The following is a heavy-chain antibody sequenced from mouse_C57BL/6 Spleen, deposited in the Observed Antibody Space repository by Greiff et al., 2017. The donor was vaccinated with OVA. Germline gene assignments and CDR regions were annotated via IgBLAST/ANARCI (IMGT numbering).Heavy chain of an antibody. CDR1: GFNIKDDY. CDR3: TTLYGSSFAY. Sequence: VQLQQSGAELVRPGASVKLSCTASGFNIKDDYMHWVKQRPEQGLEWIGWIDPENGDTEYASKFQGKATITADTSSNTAYLQLSSLTSEDTAVYYCTTLYGSSFAYWGQGTLVTVSA. J-gene: IGHJ3*01. D-gene: IGHD1-1*01. CDR2: IDPENGDT. V-gene: IGHV14-4*01.